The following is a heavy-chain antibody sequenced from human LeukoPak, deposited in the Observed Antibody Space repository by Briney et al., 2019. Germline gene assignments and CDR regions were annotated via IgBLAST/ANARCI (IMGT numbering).Heavy chain of an antibody. CDR2: IYYSGST. D-gene: IGHD6-13*01. CDR3: ARDTRAPAGSFDY. J-gene: IGHJ4*02. CDR1: GGSISSSSYY. Sequence: SETLSLTCTVSGGSISSSSYYWGWIRQPPGKGLEWIGSIYYSGSTYYNPSLKSRVTISVDTSKNQFSLKLSSVTAADTAVYYCARDTRAPAGSFDYWGRGTLVTVSS. V-gene: IGHV4-39*07.